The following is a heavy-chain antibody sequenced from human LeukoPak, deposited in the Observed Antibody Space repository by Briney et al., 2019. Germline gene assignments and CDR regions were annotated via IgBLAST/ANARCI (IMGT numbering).Heavy chain of an antibody. CDR2: TSYDGSNK. V-gene: IGHV3-30*03. D-gene: IGHD3-10*01. J-gene: IGHJ4*02. CDR1: GFTFSSYT. Sequence: VGSLRLSCAASGFTFSSYTMVWVRQAPGKGLEWVAVTSYDGSNKYYADSVKGRFTISRDNSNNTLYLQMNSLRAEDTAVYYCARDWGVDSWGQGTLVTVSS. CDR3: ARDWGVDS.